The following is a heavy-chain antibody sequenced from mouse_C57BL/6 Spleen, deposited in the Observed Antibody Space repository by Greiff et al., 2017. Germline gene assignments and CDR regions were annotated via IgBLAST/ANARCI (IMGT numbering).Heavy chain of an antibody. D-gene: IGHD1-1*01. J-gene: IGHJ4*01. CDR1: GYTFTSYW. V-gene: IGHV1-55*01. Sequence: VKLQQPGAELVKPGASVKMSCKASGYTFTSYWITWVKQRPGQGLEWIGDIYPGSGSTNYNEKFKSKATLTVDTSSSTAYMQLSSLTSEDSAVYYCARETTVVLHYYAMDYWGQGTSVTVSS. CDR3: ARETTVVLHYYAMDY. CDR2: IYPGSGST.